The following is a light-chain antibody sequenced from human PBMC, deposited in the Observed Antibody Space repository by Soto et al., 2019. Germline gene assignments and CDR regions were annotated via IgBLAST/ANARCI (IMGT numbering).Light chain of an antibody. J-gene: IGKJ2*01. CDR1: QSVSSD. Sequence: EIVMTQSPATLSVSPGERATLSCRASQSVSSDLAWYQQKPGQAPRLLIYGASTRATGIPARFSGSGSGTEFTLTISSLQSEDFAVYYCQQYKSWYTFGQGTKVDIK. V-gene: IGKV3-15*01. CDR3: QQYKSWYT. CDR2: GAS.